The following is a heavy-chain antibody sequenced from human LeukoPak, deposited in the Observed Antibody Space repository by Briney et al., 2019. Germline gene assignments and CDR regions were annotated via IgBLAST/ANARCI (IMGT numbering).Heavy chain of an antibody. D-gene: IGHD6-19*01. CDR3: ARGGWYWFDP. V-gene: IGHV4-59*01. J-gene: IGHJ5*02. CDR1: GGSISSYY. CDR2: IYYSGST. Sequence: PSETLSLTCSVSGGSISSYYWSWIRQSPGKGLEWIGYIYYSGSTNYNPSLKSRVTISVDTSKNQFSLKLSSVTAADTAVYYCARGGWYWFDPWGQGTLVTVSS.